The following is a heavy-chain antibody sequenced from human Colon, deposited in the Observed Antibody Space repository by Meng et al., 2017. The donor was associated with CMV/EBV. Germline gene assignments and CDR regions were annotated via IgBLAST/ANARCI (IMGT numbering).Heavy chain of an antibody. CDR1: GFFFNDKS. CDR2: IYADDST. CDR3: ARNLESSVNSMDY. Sequence: ASVGNWSQPGRSLILSCWVSGFFFNDKSMSWVRQAPGKGLEWVSIIYADDSTSYADSVRGRFTISRDNSKNTLFLQMNSLGAEDTAVYYCARNLESSVNSMDYWGQGTLVTVSS. J-gene: IGHJ4*02. V-gene: IGHV3-66*01. D-gene: IGHD4-17*01.